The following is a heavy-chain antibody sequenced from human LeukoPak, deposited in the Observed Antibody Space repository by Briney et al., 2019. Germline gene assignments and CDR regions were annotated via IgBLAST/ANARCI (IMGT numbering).Heavy chain of an antibody. J-gene: IGHJ4*02. CDR1: GGSISSYY. V-gene: IGHV4-59*12. Sequence: SETPSLTCTVSGGSISSYYWSWIRQPPGKGLEWIGYIYYSGSTNYNPSLKSRVTTSVDTSKNQFSLKLSSVTAADTAVYYCARDDDYGATEGDYWGQGTLVTVSS. CDR3: ARDDDYGATEGDY. CDR2: IYYSGST. D-gene: IGHD4-17*01.